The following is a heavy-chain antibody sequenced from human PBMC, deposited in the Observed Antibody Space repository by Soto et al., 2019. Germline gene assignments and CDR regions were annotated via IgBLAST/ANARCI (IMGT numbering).Heavy chain of an antibody. CDR1: GFSFSDYS. V-gene: IGHV3-21*01. D-gene: IGHD2-15*01. CDR3: ARDGAYCSGIGCTDYYHHMDV. Sequence: EVQLVESGGGLVKPGGSLRLSCAASGFSFSDYSMNWVRQAPGKGLEWVSSISGSSSYIYYTDSLKGRFTVSRDNANKALYLLMRCRRAENTAVYYCARDGAYCSGIGCTDYYHHMDVWGKGSTVSVSS. CDR2: ISGSSSYI. J-gene: IGHJ6*03.